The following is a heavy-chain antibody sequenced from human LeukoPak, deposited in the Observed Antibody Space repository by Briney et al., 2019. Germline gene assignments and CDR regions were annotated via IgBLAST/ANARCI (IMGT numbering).Heavy chain of an antibody. CDR1: GFSFSDSV. CDR2: ISHDVKTT. V-gene: IGHV3-30*04. J-gene: IGHJ4*02. D-gene: IGHD3-10*01. CDR3: VKEAYYGWGSSPTFYFDY. Sequence: TGGSLRLSGVASGFSFSDSVIHWVRQAPGKGLEWVAVISHDVKTTYYADSAKGRFTISRDNSRNTVFLQMNRLRPEDTAVYYCVKEAYYGWGSSPTFYFDYWGQGTRVTVSS.